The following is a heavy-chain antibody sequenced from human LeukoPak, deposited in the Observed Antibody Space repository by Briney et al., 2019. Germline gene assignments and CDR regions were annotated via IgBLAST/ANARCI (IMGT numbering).Heavy chain of an antibody. J-gene: IGHJ4*02. CDR2: IWYDGSNK. CDR1: GFTFNSYS. Sequence: GGSLRLSCAASGFTFNSYSMNWVRQAPGKGLEWVAVIWYDGSNKYYADSVKGRFTISRDNSKNTLYLQMNSLRAEDTAVYYCARIAMWDCSGGSCYSAGFDYWGQGTLVTVSS. CDR3: ARIAMWDCSGGSCYSAGFDY. D-gene: IGHD2-15*01. V-gene: IGHV3-33*08.